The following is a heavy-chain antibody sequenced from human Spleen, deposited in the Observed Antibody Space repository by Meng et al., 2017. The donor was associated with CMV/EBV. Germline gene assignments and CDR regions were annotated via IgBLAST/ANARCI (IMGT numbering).Heavy chain of an antibody. CDR1: GFTFSSYA. CDR3: ARAVSPYCSSTSCSDAFDI. Sequence: GGSLRLSCAASGFTFSSYAMHWVRQAPGKGLEWVAVISYDGSNKYYADSVKGRFTISRDNSKNTLYLQMNSLRAEDTAVYYCARAVSPYCSSTSCSDAFDIWGQGTVVTVSS. CDR2: ISYDGSNK. V-gene: IGHV3-30-3*01. J-gene: IGHJ3*02. D-gene: IGHD2-2*01.